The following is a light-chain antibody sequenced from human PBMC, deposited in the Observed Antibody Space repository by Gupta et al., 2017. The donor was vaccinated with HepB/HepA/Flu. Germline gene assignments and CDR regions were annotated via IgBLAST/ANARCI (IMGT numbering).Light chain of an antibody. V-gene: IGKV1-39*01. CDR3: QQSYSTPWT. CDR2: AAS. Sequence: DTHLTPSPSLLSEAVGDRVTITCRASQSISSYLNWYQQKPGKAPKLLIYAASSLQSGVPSRFSGSGSGTDFTLTISSLQPEDFATYYCQQSYSTPWTFGQGTKVEIK. J-gene: IGKJ1*01. CDR1: QSISSY.